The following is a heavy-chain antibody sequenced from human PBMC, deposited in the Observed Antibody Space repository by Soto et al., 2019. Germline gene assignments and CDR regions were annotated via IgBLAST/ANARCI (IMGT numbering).Heavy chain of an antibody. CDR2: IYWDDDK. Sequence: QITLKESGPTLVKPTQTLTLTCTVSGFSLSTSGVGVGWIRQPPGKALEWLALIYWDDDKRYSPSLKSRLTITKDTSKNQVVLTMTNMDPVDTAIYYCAHGGRSGNNFDYWGQGTLVTVSS. V-gene: IGHV2-5*02. CDR3: AHGGRSGNNFDY. D-gene: IGHD3-3*01. CDR1: GFSLSTSGVG. J-gene: IGHJ4*02.